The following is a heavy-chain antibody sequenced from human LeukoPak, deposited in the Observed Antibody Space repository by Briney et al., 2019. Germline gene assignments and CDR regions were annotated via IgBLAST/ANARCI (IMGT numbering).Heavy chain of an antibody. Sequence: SETLPLTCTVSGGSISTYYWSWIRQPPGKGLEWIGYVYYSGSTSCNPSLKSRVTISVDTSKNQFSLKLSSVTAADTAVYYCARLPRYCSTTTCYLNYFDFWGQGTLVTVSS. V-gene: IGHV4-59*01. CDR1: GGSISTYY. D-gene: IGHD2-2*01. CDR3: ARLPRYCSTTTCYLNYFDF. J-gene: IGHJ4*02. CDR2: VYYSGST.